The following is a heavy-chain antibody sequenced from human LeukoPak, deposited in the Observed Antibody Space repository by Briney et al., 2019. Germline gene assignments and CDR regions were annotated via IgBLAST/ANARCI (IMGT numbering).Heavy chain of an antibody. CDR3: ASSIYCSSTSCHPWFDP. CDR1: GFTFSSYW. Sequence: SGGSLRLSCAASGFTFSSYWMSWVRQAPGKGLEWVANIKQDGSEKYYVDSVKGRFTISRDNAKNSLYLQMNSLRAVDTAVYYCASSIYCSSTSCHPWFDPWGQGTLVTVSS. D-gene: IGHD2-2*01. J-gene: IGHJ5*02. CDR2: IKQDGSEK. V-gene: IGHV3-7*01.